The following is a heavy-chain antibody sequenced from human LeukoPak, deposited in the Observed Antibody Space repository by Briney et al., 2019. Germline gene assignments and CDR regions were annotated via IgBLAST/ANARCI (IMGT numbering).Heavy chain of an antibody. CDR1: GFTFSHYL. V-gene: IGHV3-74*01. CDR2: INSDESNT. J-gene: IGHJ4*02. D-gene: IGHD1-26*01. CDR3: ARDQTTLSGSYGALIHY. Sequence: GGSLRLSCAASGFTFSHYLMHWVRQAPGKGLVWVSRINSDESNTNSYADSVKGRFIISRDNAKNSLYLQMNSLRAEDTAVYYCARDQTTLSGSYGALIHYWGQGTLVTVSS.